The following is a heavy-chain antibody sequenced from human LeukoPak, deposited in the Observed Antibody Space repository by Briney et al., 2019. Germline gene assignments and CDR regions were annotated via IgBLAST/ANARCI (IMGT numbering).Heavy chain of an antibody. Sequence: GGSLRLSCAASGFTFSDSYMSWIRQVPGKGLEWVSSISSGSTYIYNADSVQGRFTISRDNAKNSLFLLVNSLRAEDTAVYYCARFAAGGSYYYYIDVWGKGTTVTVSS. CDR2: ISSGSTYI. V-gene: IGHV3-11*04. CDR1: GFTFSDSY. D-gene: IGHD6-25*01. CDR3: ARFAAGGSYYYYIDV. J-gene: IGHJ6*03.